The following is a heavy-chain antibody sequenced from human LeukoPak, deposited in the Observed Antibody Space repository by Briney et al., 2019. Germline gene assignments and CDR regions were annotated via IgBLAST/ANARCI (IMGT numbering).Heavy chain of an antibody. CDR2: IVGSGDT. D-gene: IGHD5-24*01. Sequence: GGSLRLSCAASGFTFSNAWMSWVRQAPGKGLEWVSGIVGSGDTDYADAVQGRLTISKDNSKNIVYLQMNSLRDEDTAVYYCAKDAVYGDGYWEFDYWGQGNLVTVSS. CDR1: GFTFSNAW. V-gene: IGHV3-53*01. J-gene: IGHJ4*02. CDR3: AKDAVYGDGYWEFDY.